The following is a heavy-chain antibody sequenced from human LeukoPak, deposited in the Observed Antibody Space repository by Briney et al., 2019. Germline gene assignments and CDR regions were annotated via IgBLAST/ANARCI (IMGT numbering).Heavy chain of an antibody. CDR1: GYPIGSGYF. CDR3: ARHGNYNWNDGRTFDY. V-gene: IGHV4-38-2*01. D-gene: IGHD1-1*01. Sequence: SETLSLTCGVSGYPIGSGYFWGWIRQPPGKGLEWIATIYYSGTTYYNPSLKSRIIISMDTSKNQFSLKLTSVTAADTALYCCARHGNYNWNDGRTFDYWGQGALVTVSS. CDR2: IYYSGTT. J-gene: IGHJ4*02.